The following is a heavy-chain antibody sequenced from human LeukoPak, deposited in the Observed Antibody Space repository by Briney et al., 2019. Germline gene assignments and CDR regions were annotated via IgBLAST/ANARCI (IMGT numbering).Heavy chain of an antibody. CDR2: IYTSGST. V-gene: IGHV4-61*02. CDR1: GGSMSSGSYY. J-gene: IGHJ6*03. Sequence: SQTLSLTCTVSGGSMSSGSYYWSWIRQPAGKGLEWIGRIYTSGSTNYNPSLKSRVTISVNTSKNQFSLKLSSVTAADTAVYYCARDSRQAYYYYYMDVWGKGTTVTVSS. CDR3: ARDSRQAYYYYYMDV.